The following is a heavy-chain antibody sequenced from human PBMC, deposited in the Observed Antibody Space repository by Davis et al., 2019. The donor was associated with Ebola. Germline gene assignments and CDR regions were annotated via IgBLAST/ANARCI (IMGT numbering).Heavy chain of an antibody. D-gene: IGHD6-6*01. Sequence: PGGSLRLSCAASGFTVSSNYMSWVRQAPGKGLEWVSVIYSGGSTYYADSVKGRFTISRDNSKNTLYLQMNSLRAEDTAVYYCARSIAARLAYGMDVWGQGTTVTVSS. CDR2: IYSGGST. V-gene: IGHV3-66*01. J-gene: IGHJ6*02. CDR3: ARSIAARLAYGMDV. CDR1: GFTVSSNY.